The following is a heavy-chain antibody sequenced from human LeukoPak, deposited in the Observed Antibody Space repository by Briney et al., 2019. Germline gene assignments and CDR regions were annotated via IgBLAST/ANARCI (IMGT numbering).Heavy chain of an antibody. CDR3: ARPSTGYSSGWYI. CDR1: GFTFDDYA. Sequence: GGSLRLSCAASGFTFDDYAMHWVRQAPGKGLEWVSLISWDGGSTYYADSVKGRFTISRDNSKNSLYLQMNSLRAEDTAVYYCARPSTGYSSGWYIWGQGTLVTVSS. V-gene: IGHV3-43D*03. CDR2: ISWDGGST. D-gene: IGHD6-19*01. J-gene: IGHJ4*02.